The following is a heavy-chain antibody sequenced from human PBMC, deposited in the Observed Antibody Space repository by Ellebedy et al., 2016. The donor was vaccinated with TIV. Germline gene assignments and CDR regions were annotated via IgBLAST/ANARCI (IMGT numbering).Heavy chain of an antibody. J-gene: IGHJ4*02. CDR3: ARLPRGNIFGYFDY. D-gene: IGHD5-18*01. CDR1: ADPVSGDY. Sequence: SETLSLTCTVSADPVSGDYWSWIRQPPGKGLEWIGYISFSGFSKYNPSLQSRVTISGDTSKSEFSLTLRSVTAADTAVYYCARLPRGNIFGYFDYWGQGTLVTVSS. V-gene: IGHV4-59*02. CDR2: ISFSGFS.